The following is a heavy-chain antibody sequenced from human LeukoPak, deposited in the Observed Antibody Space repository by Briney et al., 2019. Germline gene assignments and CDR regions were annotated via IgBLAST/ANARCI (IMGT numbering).Heavy chain of an antibody. D-gene: IGHD2-8*01. CDR2: ISGSNT. V-gene: IGHV3-23*01. CDR1: GFSFTTYA. Sequence: GGSLRLSCLASGFSFTTYAMNCVRQAPGKGLEWVSGISGSNTYYADSVKGRFTISRDSSKSTMYLQMDNLRAEDTAVYYCSKDDCVNGICYFDKWGQGTLVTVSS. J-gene: IGHJ4*02. CDR3: SKDDCVNGICYFDK.